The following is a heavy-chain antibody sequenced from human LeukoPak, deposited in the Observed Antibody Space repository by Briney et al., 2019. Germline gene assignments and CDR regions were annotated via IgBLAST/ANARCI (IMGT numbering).Heavy chain of an antibody. Sequence: SETLSLTCSVSGGSITNYYWSWIRQPPGKALEWIGYIYYTGSTTYNPSLKSRVTISIDTSKNQFSLKFNSVTAADTAVYYCARHVAVGETVWGQGTLVTVSS. D-gene: IGHD1-26*01. CDR2: IYYTGST. J-gene: IGHJ4*02. V-gene: IGHV4-59*08. CDR3: ARHVAVGETV. CDR1: GGSITNYY.